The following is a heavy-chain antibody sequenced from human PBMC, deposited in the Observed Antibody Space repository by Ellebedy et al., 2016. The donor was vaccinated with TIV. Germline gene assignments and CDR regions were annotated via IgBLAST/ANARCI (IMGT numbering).Heavy chain of an antibody. V-gene: IGHV4-59*12. Sequence: SETLSLXXTVSGGSISSYYWSWIRQPPGKGLEWIGYIYYSGSTNYNPSLKSRVTISVDASKNQFSLKLSSVTAADTAVYYCARGTYYNWFNPWGQGTLVTVSS. D-gene: IGHD3-10*01. CDR1: GGSISSYY. CDR2: IYYSGST. J-gene: IGHJ5*02. CDR3: ARGTYYNWFNP.